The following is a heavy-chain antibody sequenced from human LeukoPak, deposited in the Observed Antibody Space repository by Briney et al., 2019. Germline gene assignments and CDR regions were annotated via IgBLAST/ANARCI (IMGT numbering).Heavy chain of an antibody. V-gene: IGHV3-21*01. Sequence: KPGGSLRLSCAASGFTFSSYSMNCVRQAPGKGLEWVSSISSSSSYIYYADSVKGRFTISRDNAKNSLYLQMNSLRAEDTAVYYCARPQYYYDSSGYTDAFDIWGQGTMVTVAS. CDR2: ISSSSSYI. J-gene: IGHJ3*02. D-gene: IGHD3-22*01. CDR3: ARPQYYYDSSGYTDAFDI. CDR1: GFTFSSYS.